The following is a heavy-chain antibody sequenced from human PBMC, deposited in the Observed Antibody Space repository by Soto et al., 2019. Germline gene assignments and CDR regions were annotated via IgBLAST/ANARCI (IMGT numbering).Heavy chain of an antibody. Sequence: PGGSLRLSCAASGFTFSSYEMNWVRQAPGKGLEWVSLISWDGGSTYYADSVKGRFTISRDNSKNSLYLQMNSLRAEDTALYYCAKDIKLGYYDSSGYYNQYYYGMDVWGQGTTVTVS. CDR3: AKDIKLGYYDSSGYYNQYYYGMDV. V-gene: IGHV3-43D*04. D-gene: IGHD3-22*01. J-gene: IGHJ6*02. CDR2: ISWDGGST. CDR1: GFTFSSYE.